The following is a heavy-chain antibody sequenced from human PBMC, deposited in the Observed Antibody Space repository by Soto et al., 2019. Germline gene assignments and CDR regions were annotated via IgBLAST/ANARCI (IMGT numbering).Heavy chain of an antibody. J-gene: IGHJ4*02. CDR3: AHRYGGNYYRWYFDS. V-gene: IGHV2-5*01. CDR2: ISWKDEK. Sequence: GSGPTLVNPTQTLTVTCTFSGFSLGTSGAGVGWIRQSPGKAPEWLALISWKDEKRYNPGLKSRLTITKDTSKNQVVLTMTDLDPVDTATYFCAHRYGGNYYRWYFDSRGQGTLGTVSS. D-gene: IGHD1-26*01. CDR1: GFSLGTSGAG.